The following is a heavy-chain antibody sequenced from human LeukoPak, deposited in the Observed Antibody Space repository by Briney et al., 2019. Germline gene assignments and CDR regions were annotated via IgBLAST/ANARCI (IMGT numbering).Heavy chain of an antibody. D-gene: IGHD1-26*01. Sequence: GGSLRLSCAASGFTFSSYGMHWVRQAPGKGLEWVAFIRYDGSNKYYADSVKGRFTISRDNSKNTLYLQMNSLRAEDTAVYYCARDREGSRPNFDYWGQGTLVTVSS. CDR3: ARDREGSRPNFDY. V-gene: IGHV3-30*02. CDR2: IRYDGSNK. J-gene: IGHJ4*02. CDR1: GFTFSSYG.